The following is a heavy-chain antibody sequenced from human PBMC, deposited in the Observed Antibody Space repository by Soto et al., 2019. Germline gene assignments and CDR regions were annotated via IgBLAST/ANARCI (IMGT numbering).Heavy chain of an antibody. Sequence: ASVKVSCKASGYTFTSYAMHWVRQAPGQRLEWMGWINAGNGNTKYSQKFQGRVTITRDTSASTAYMELSSLRSEDTAVYYCAILTAILAPFFDYWGQGTLVIVSS. CDR1: GYTFTSYA. CDR2: INAGNGNT. D-gene: IGHD3-9*01. CDR3: AILTAILAPFFDY. J-gene: IGHJ4*02. V-gene: IGHV1-3*01.